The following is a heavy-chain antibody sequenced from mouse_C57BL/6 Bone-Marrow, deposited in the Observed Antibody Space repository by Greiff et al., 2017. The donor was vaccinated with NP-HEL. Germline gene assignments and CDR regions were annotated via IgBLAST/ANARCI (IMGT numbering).Heavy chain of an antibody. CDR1: GYTFTSYW. J-gene: IGHJ2*01. CDR2: IDPSDSYT. Sequence: VKLQQPGAELVRPGTSVKLSCKASGYTFTSYWMHWVKQRPGQGLEWIGVIDPSDSYTNYNQKFKGKATLTVDTSSSTAYMQLSSLTSEDSAVYYCATGTEGDYWGQGTTLTVSS. D-gene: IGHD4-1*01. V-gene: IGHV1-59*01. CDR3: ATGTEGDY.